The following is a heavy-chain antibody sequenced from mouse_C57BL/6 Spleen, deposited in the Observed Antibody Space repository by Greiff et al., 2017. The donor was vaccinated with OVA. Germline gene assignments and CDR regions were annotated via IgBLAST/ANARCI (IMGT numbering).Heavy chain of an antibody. D-gene: IGHD2-1*01. CDR1: GFTFSDYG. J-gene: IGHJ4*01. CDR2: ISSGSSTI. Sequence: EVKLVESGGGLVKPGGSLKLSCAASGFTFSDYGMHWVRQAPEKGLEWVAYISSGSSTIYYADTVKGRFTISRDNAKNTLFLQMTSLRSEDTAMYYCARTGNYYYYAMDYWGQGTSVTVSS. CDR3: ARTGNYYYYAMDY. V-gene: IGHV5-17*01.